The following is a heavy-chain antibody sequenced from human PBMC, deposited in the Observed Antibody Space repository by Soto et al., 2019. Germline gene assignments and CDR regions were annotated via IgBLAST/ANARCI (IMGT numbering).Heavy chain of an antibody. CDR3: ARGGGYPTIYYYYGMEA. V-gene: IGHV4-31*03. Sequence: QVQLQESGPGLVKPSQTLSLTCTVSGGSISSGDYYWSWIRQHPGKGLEWIGYIHYSGSTYYNPYLKSRLSISLDTSKNQFSLKLTSVTAADTAVYYCARGGGYPTIYYYYGMEAWGQGTTVTVSS. CDR1: GGSISSGDYY. CDR2: IHYSGST. D-gene: IGHD1-26*01. J-gene: IGHJ6*02.